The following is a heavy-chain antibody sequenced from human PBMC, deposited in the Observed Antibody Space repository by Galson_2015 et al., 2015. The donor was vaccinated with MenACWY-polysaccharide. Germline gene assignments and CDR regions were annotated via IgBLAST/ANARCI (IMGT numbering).Heavy chain of an antibody. J-gene: IGHJ3*01. CDR3: ARDPHCGAGCSTHDAFDV. D-gene: IGHD2-21*02. CDR1: GFTFSSYW. V-gene: IGHV3-74*01. CDR2: INTDGSST. Sequence: SLRLSCAASGFTFSSYWMHWVRHAPGEGLVWVSRINTDGSSTSYADSVKGRFTVSRDNAKNTVYLQMNSLRAEDTAVYYCARDPHCGAGCSTHDAFDVWGQGTKVTVSS.